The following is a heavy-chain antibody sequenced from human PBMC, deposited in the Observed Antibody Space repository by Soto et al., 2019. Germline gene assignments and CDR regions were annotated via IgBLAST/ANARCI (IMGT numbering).Heavy chain of an antibody. CDR2: VSAYTLNT. Sequence: QVQLLQSGPEVKKPGASVKVSCKASGYTFTSYGISWVRQAPGQGLEWMGWVSAYTLNTHYAQKLQGRVTMTTDTSTSTAYLELRSLRSDDPAVYYCARNDYDDRIFDYWGQGTLVTVSS. D-gene: IGHD4-17*01. V-gene: IGHV1-18*01. J-gene: IGHJ4*02. CDR1: GYTFTSYG. CDR3: ARNDYDDRIFDY.